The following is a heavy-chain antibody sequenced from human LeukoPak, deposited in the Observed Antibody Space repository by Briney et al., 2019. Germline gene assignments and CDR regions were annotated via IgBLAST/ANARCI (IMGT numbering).Heavy chain of an antibody. J-gene: IGHJ4*02. CDR2: ISGSGGST. V-gene: IGHV3-23*01. Sequence: PGGSLRLSCAASGFTFSSYAMSWVRQAPGKGLEWVSAISGSGGSTYYADSVKGRFTISRDNSKNTLCLQMNSLRAEDTAVYYYAKGRFEIAAAGGNFDYWGQGTLVTVSS. CDR1: GFTFSSYA. D-gene: IGHD6-13*01. CDR3: AKGRFEIAAAGGNFDY.